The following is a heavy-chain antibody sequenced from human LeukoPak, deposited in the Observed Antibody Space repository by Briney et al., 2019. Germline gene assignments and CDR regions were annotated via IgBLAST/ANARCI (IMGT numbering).Heavy chain of an antibody. J-gene: IGHJ4*02. CDR1: GYIFTNYW. V-gene: IGHV5-51*01. D-gene: IGHD1-26*01. CDR3: ARRVDSYWFFDY. Sequence: GESLKISCQVSGYIFTNYWIGWVRQMPGKGLESMGIIYPADSDTTYSPSFQGQVTISVDKSITTVYLQWSSLKASDTAMYYCARRVDSYWFFDYWGQGTLVTVSS. CDR2: IYPADSDT.